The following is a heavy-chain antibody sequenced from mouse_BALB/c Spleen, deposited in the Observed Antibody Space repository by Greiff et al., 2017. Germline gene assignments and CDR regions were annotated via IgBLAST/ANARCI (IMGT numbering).Heavy chain of an antibody. CDR2: ISYSGST. D-gene: IGHD1-2*01. J-gene: IGHJ4*01. CDR1: GYSITSDYA. V-gene: IGHV3-2*02. CDR3: ARLTTATAMDY. Sequence: EVQLVESGPGLVKPSQSLSLTCTVTGYSITSDYAWNWIRQFPGNKLEWMGYISYSGSTSYNPSLKSRISITRDTSKNQFFLQLNSVTTEDTATYYCARLTTATAMDYWGQGTSVTVSS.